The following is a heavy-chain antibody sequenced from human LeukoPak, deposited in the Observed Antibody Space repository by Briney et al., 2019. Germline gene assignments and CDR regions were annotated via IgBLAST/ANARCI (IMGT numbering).Heavy chain of an antibody. CDR2: IYYSGST. CDR3: ARAGRRFGTITGGDY. V-gene: IGHV4-59*01. CDR1: GGSISSYY. D-gene: IGHD3-10*01. J-gene: IGHJ4*02. Sequence: PSETLSLTCTVSGGSISSYYWSWIRQPPGKGLEWIGYIYYSGSTNYNPSLKSRVTISVDTSKNQFSLKLSSVAAADTAVYYCARAGRRFGTITGGDYWGQGTLVTVSS.